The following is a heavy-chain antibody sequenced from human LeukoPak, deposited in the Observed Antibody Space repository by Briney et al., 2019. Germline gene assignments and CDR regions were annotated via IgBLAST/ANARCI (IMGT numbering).Heavy chain of an antibody. D-gene: IGHD6-13*01. CDR1: GYTFTSYG. CDR2: INPSGGST. CDR3: ARDLGVAAAIYDY. V-gene: IGHV1-18*01. Sequence: ASVKVSCKASGYTFTSYGISWVRQAPGQGLEWMGIINPSGGSTSYAQKLQGRVTMTTDTSTSTAYMELRSLRSDDTAVYYCARDLGVAAAIYDYWGQGTLVTVSS. J-gene: IGHJ4*02.